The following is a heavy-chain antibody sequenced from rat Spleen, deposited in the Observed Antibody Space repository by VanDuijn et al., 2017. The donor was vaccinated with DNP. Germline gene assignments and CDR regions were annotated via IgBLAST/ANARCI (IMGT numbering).Heavy chain of an antibody. V-gene: IGHV5-31*01. CDR2: ITANSMST. Sequence: EVQLVESGGDLVQPGRSLRLSCIASGFTFDNYWMTWIRQVPGKGLEWIGSITANSMSTYYPDSVKGRFTISRDNAKKTLYLQMSGLTSEDTATYYCARPSNYGTYGAMDFWGQGTSVTVSS. CDR1: GFTFDNYW. D-gene: IGHD1-3*01. CDR3: ARPSNYGTYGAMDF. J-gene: IGHJ4*01.